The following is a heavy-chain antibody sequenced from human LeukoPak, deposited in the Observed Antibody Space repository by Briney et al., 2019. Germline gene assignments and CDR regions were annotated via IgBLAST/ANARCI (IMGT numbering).Heavy chain of an antibody. CDR1: GFAFGSEA. V-gene: IGHV3-23*01. CDR2: ISPGGGTT. D-gene: IGHD3-10*01. CDR3: ARGPAYGSRCDYLDY. J-gene: IGHJ4*02. Sequence: GGSLRLSCGVSGFAFGSEAMSWVRQSPARGLEWVASISPGGGTTYYADSVKGRFTISRDNAKNSLYLQMNSLRAEDTAVYYCARGPAYGSRCDYLDYWGQGTLVTVSS.